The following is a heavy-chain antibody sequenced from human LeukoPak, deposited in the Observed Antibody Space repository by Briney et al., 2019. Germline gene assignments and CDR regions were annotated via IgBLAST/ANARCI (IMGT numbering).Heavy chain of an antibody. V-gene: IGHV4-61*01. CDR1: GGSVSSGSYY. CDR2: IYYSGST. J-gene: IGHJ6*04. CDR3: ARGGLVGSSWSLYYYYGMDV. D-gene: IGHD6-13*01. Sequence: NRSETLSLTCTVSGGSVSSGSYYWSWIRQPPGKGLEWIGYIYYSGSTNYNPSLKSRVTISVDTSKNQFSLKLSSVTAADTAVYYCARGGLVGSSWSLYYYYGMDVWGKGTTVTVSS.